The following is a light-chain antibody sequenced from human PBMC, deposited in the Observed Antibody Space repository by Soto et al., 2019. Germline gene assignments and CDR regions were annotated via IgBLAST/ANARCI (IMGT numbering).Light chain of an antibody. CDR2: EVN. V-gene: IGLV2-8*01. CDR1: SIDVGGYNY. Sequence: QSVLTQPPSASGSPGQSVTISCTGTSIDVGGYNYVSWFQQHPGKAPKLIIHEVNQRPSGVPDRFSGSKSGNTASLTVSGLQAEDEGTYYCSSYGGYNNVVFGTGTKVTV. CDR3: SSYGGYNNVV. J-gene: IGLJ1*01.